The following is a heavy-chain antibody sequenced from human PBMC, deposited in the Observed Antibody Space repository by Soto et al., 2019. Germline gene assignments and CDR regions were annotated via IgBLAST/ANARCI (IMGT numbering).Heavy chain of an antibody. CDR2: IIPIFGTA. D-gene: IGHD3-3*01. Sequence: QVQLVQSGAEVKKPGSSVKVSCKASGGTFSSYAISWVRQAPGQGHEWMGGIIPIFGTANYAQKFQGRVTITADKSTSTAYMELSSLRSEDTAVYYCAGGDVENYDFWSGYYPFDYWGQGTLVTVSS. CDR1: GGTFSSYA. V-gene: IGHV1-69*06. CDR3: AGGDVENYDFWSGYYPFDY. J-gene: IGHJ4*02.